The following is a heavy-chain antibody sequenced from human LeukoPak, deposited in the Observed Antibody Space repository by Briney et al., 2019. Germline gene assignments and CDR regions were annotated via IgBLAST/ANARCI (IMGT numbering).Heavy chain of an antibody. J-gene: IGHJ4*02. Sequence: GGSLRLSCAASGFTFRSYWMSWVRQAPGKGLEWVVNIKQDGSEKYYVDSVKGRFTISRDNAKNSLYLQMNSLRAEDTAVYYCASFIRQQLVHTDFDYWGQGTLVTVSS. CDR2: IKQDGSEK. CDR3: ASFIRQQLVHTDFDY. D-gene: IGHD6-13*01. V-gene: IGHV3-7*02. CDR1: GFTFRSYW.